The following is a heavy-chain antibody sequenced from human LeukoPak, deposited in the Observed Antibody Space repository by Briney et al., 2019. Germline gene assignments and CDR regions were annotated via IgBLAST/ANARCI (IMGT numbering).Heavy chain of an antibody. V-gene: IGHV4-61*01. D-gene: IGHD2-2*01. CDR3: ASGDIVAVPAAGKSYYYYYGMDV. CDR2: IYYSGST. CDR1: GGSVSSGSYY. J-gene: IGHJ6*02. Sequence: PSETLSLTCTVSGGSVSSGSYYWSWIRQPPGKGLEWIGYIYYSGSTNYNPSLKSQVTISVDTSKNQFSLKLSSVTAADTAVYYCASGDIVAVPAAGKSYYYYYGMDVWGQGTTVTVSS.